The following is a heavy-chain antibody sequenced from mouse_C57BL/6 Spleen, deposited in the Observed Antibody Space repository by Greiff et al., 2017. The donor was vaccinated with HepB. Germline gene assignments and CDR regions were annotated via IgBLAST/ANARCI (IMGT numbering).Heavy chain of an antibody. D-gene: IGHD1-3*01. CDR3: ARSPKGYYFDY. Sequence: QVQLQQSGPELVKPGASVKISCKASGYSFTSYYIHWVKQRPGQGLEWIGWIYPGSGNTKYNEKFKGKATLTADTSSSTAYMQLSSLTSEDSAVYYCARSPKGYYFDYWGQGTTLTVSS. V-gene: IGHV1-66*01. CDR2: IYPGSGNT. J-gene: IGHJ2*01. CDR1: GYSFTSYY.